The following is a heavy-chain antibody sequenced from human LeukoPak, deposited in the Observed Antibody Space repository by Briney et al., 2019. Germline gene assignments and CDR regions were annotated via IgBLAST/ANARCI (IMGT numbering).Heavy chain of an antibody. Sequence: GGSLRLSCAASGFTFSSYWMTWVRQAPGKGLEWVANIKQDGSEKYYVDSVKGRFTISRDNAKNSLYLQMNSLRAEDTAVYFCAAHVGNAGDFGYWGQGTLVAVSS. CDR2: IKQDGSEK. V-gene: IGHV3-7*01. CDR3: AAHVGNAGDFGY. CDR1: GFTFSSYW. D-gene: IGHD4-23*01. J-gene: IGHJ4*02.